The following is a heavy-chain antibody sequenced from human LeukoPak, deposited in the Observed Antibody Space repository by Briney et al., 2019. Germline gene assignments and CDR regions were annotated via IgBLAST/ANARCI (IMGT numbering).Heavy chain of an antibody. CDR2: IYPGDSDT. CDR3: ARHHQSNYDFWSGQYYYYMDV. V-gene: IGHV5-51*01. CDR1: GYSFTNYW. D-gene: IGHD3-3*01. Sequence: NSGESLKISCKGSGYSFTNYWIGWVRQMPGKGLEWMGIIYPGDSDTRYSPSFQGQVTISADKSISTAYLQWSSLKASDTAMYYCARHHQSNYDFWSGQYYYYMDVWGKGTTVTVSS. J-gene: IGHJ6*03.